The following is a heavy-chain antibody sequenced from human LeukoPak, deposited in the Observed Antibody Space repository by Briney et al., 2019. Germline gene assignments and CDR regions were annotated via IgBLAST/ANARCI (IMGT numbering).Heavy chain of an antibody. CDR1: GFTVSSDS. CDR2: IKSKTDGGTT. CDR3: TTDSRDYVWGSYRYSDY. Sequence: GGSLRLSCTVSGFTVSSDSMSWVRQAPGKGLEWVGRIKSKTDGGTTDYAAPVKGRFTISRDDSKNTLYLQMNSLKTEDTAVYYCTTDSRDYVWGSYRYSDYWGQGTLVTVSS. D-gene: IGHD3-16*02. J-gene: IGHJ4*02. V-gene: IGHV3-15*01.